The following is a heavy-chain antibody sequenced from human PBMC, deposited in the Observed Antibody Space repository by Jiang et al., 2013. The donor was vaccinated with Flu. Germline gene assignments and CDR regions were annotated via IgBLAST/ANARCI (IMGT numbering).Heavy chain of an antibody. V-gene: IGHV1-69*02. CDR3: ASTNGATVLNYYDSSSFDY. D-gene: IGHD3-22*01. Sequence: IPILGIANYAQKFQGRVTITADKSTSTAYMELSSLRSEDTAVYYCASTNGATVLNYYDSSSFDYWGQGTLVTVSS. J-gene: IGHJ4*02. CDR2: IPILGIA.